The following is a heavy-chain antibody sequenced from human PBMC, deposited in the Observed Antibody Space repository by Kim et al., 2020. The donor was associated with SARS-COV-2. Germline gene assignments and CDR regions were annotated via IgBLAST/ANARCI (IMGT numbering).Heavy chain of an antibody. J-gene: IGHJ6*02. V-gene: IGHV4-34*01. CDR3: ARAGGYNSYYYCYGMDV. D-gene: IGHD5-12*01. Sequence: LKSRVTISVDTSKNQFSLKLSSVTAADTAVYYCARAGGYNSYYYCYGMDVWGQGTTVTVSS.